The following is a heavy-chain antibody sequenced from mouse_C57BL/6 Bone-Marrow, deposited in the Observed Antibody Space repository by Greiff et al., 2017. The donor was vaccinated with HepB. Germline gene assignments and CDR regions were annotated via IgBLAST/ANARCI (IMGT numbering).Heavy chain of an antibody. CDR3: ARTYYYGSSRFDY. D-gene: IGHD1-1*01. J-gene: IGHJ2*01. V-gene: IGHV1-76*01. Sequence: QVQLQQSGAELVRPGASVKLSCKASGYTFTDYYINWVKQRPGQGLEWIARIYPGSGNTYYNEKFKGKATLTAEKSSSTAYMQLSSLTSEDSAVYFCARTYYYGSSRFDYWGQGTTLTVSS. CDR1: GYTFTDYY. CDR2: IYPGSGNT.